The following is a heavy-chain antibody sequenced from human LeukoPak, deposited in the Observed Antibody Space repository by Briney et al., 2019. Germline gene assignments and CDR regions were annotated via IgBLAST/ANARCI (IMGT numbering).Heavy chain of an antibody. CDR2: ISAYNGNT. D-gene: IGHD3-3*01. CDR1: GYTFTSYG. CDR3: ARDQTAYYDFWSGYYAY. J-gene: IGHJ4*02. Sequence: ASVKVSCKASGYTFTSYGISWVRQAPGQGLEWMGWISAYNGNTNYAQKLQGRVTMTTDTSTSTAYMELRSLRSDGTAVYYCARDQTAYYDFWSGYYAYWGQGTLVTVSS. V-gene: IGHV1-18*01.